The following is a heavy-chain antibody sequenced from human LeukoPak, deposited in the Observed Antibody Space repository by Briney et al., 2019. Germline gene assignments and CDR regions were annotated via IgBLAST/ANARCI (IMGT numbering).Heavy chain of an antibody. CDR2: IYPGDSDT. CDR3: ARRPRRIGYERFGYYFDY. V-gene: IGHV5-51*01. J-gene: IGHJ4*02. CDR1: GYSFTSYW. D-gene: IGHD5-12*01. Sequence: NLGESLMISCKGSGYSFTSYWIGWVRQMPGKGLEWMGIIYPGDSDTRYSPSFQGQVTISADKSISPAYLQWSSLKASDAAMYYCARRPRRIGYERFGYYFDYWGQGTLVTVSS.